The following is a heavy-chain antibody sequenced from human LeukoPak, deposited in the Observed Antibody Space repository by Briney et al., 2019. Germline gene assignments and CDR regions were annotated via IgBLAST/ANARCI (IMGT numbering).Heavy chain of an antibody. J-gene: IGHJ4*02. Sequence: GGSLRLSCAASGFTFSSYAMRWVRQAPGKGLEWVSAISGSGGSTYYADSVKGRFAISRDNSKNTLYLQMNSLRAEDTAVYYCAKDSVVVVAATLFDYWGQGTLVTVSS. V-gene: IGHV3-23*01. CDR2: ISGSGGST. CDR3: AKDSVVVVAATLFDY. CDR1: GFTFSSYA. D-gene: IGHD2-15*01.